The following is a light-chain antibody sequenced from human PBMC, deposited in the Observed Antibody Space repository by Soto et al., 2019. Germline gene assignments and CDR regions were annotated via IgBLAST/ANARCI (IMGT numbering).Light chain of an antibody. V-gene: IGLV2-14*01. J-gene: IGLJ3*02. CDR2: QVT. Sequence: QSALTQPASVSGSPGQSITISCTGTSSDIGGYYYVSWYQHHPGKAPKLLIYQVTNRPSRVSNRFSGSKSGNTASLTISGLQADDEADYYCQAYDYSLTASVFGGGTKLTVL. CDR3: QAYDYSLTASV. CDR1: SSDIGGYYY.